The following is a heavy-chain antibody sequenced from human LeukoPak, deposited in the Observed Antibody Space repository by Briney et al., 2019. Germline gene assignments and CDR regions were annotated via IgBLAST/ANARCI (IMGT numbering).Heavy chain of an antibody. CDR1: GFTFSSYA. CDR3: AGKVVAARKTWFDP. CDR2: ISGSGGST. D-gene: IGHD2-15*01. Sequence: GGSLRLSCAASGFTFSSYAMSWVRQAPGKGLEWVSAISGSGGSTYYADSVKGRFTISRDNSKNTLYLQMNSLRAEDTAVYYCAGKVVAARKTWFDPWGQGTLVTVSS. V-gene: IGHV3-23*01. J-gene: IGHJ5*02.